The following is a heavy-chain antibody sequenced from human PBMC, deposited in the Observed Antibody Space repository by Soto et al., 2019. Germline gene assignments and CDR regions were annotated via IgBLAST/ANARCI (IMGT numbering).Heavy chain of an antibody. CDR2: IIPIFGTA. Sequence: QVQLVQSGAEVKKPGSSVKVSCKASGGTFSSYAIRWVRQAPGQGLEWMGGIIPIFGTANYAQKFQGRVTITADESTSTAYMELSSLRSEDTAVYYCARDWADYYDSSGYYYFDYWGQGTLVTVSS. J-gene: IGHJ4*02. D-gene: IGHD3-22*01. CDR3: ARDWADYYDSSGYYYFDY. CDR1: GGTFSSYA. V-gene: IGHV1-69*12.